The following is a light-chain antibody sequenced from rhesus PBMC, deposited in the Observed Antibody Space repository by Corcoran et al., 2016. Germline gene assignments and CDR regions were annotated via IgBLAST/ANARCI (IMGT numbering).Light chain of an antibody. J-gene: IGKJ2*01. Sequence: DIVMTQTPLSLPITPGEPASISCRSSQSLLPSNGNTYLHWYLQKPGRSPQLLIYGGSNRASGVPDRFSGSGSGTDFTLKISKVEAEDVGVYYCVQAIAFPYSFGQGTKVEIK. CDR2: GGS. V-gene: IGKV2-72*01. CDR3: VQAIAFPYS. CDR1: QSLLPSNGNTY.